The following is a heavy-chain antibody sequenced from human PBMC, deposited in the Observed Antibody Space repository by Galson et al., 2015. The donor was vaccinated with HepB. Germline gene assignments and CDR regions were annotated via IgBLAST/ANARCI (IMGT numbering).Heavy chain of an antibody. CDR2: IYYTGNT. Sequence: SETLSLTCTVSGDSISRGSYYWGWIRQPPGKGLEWVGTIYYTGNTDYNPSLKSRVTMSVDTSKNQFSLRLTSVTAADTGVYYCAGVRWYRTSWRPLTKQTLKKGTPQGRLDPWGQGSRVTVSS. V-gene: IGHV4-39*07. J-gene: IGHJ5*02. CDR1: GDSISRGSYY. CDR3: AGVRWYRTSWRPLTKQTLKKGTPQGRLDP. D-gene: IGHD6-13*01.